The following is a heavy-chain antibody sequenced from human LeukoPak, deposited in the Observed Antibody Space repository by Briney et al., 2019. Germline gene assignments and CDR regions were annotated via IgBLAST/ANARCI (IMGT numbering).Heavy chain of an antibody. D-gene: IGHD3-16*02. CDR2: ISSSGSTI. CDR3: ARAFTYYYYVWGSYQYYLDY. J-gene: IGHJ4*02. CDR1: GFTFSSYE. V-gene: IGHV3-48*03. Sequence: GGSLRLSCAASGFTFSSYEMNWVRQAPGKGLEWVSYISSSGSTIYYADSVKGRFTISRDNPKNTLYLQMNSLRAEDTAVYYCARAFTYYYYVWGSYQYYLDYWGQGTLVTVSS.